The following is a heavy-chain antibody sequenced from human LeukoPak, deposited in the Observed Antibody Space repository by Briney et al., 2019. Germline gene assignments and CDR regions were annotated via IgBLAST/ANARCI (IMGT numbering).Heavy chain of an antibody. J-gene: IGHJ4*02. CDR3: ARDVLGYDSSASD. D-gene: IGHD3-22*01. CDR1: GYSFTGYY. V-gene: IGHV1-2*02. Sequence: GASVKVSCKASGYSFTGYYIHWVRQAPGQGLDWMGWVNSNIGDTYYAQKFRGRLAITRDKSITTVHMELSSLRSNDTAVYYCARDVLGYDSSASDWGQGTLVTVSS. CDR2: VNSNIGDT.